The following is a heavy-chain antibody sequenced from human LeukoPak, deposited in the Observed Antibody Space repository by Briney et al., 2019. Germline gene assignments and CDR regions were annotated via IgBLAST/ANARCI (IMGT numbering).Heavy chain of an antibody. D-gene: IGHD3-22*01. CDR3: ARVGDSSGYYGYYYYYYGMDV. J-gene: IGHJ6*02. Sequence: GGSLRLSCAASGFTFSSYWMHWVRQAPGKGLVWVSRINSDGSSTSYADSVKGRFTISRDNAKNTLYLQMNSLRAEDTAVYYCARVGDSSGYYGYYYYYYGMDVWGQGTTVTVSS. CDR2: INSDGSST. V-gene: IGHV3-74*01. CDR1: GFTFSSYW.